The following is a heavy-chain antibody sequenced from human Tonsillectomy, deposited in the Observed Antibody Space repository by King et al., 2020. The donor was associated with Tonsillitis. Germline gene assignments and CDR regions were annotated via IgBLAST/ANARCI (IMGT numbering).Heavy chain of an antibody. CDR1: GFTFHTYA. CDR3: AKAATPVSSRGWPPFDS. Sequence: VQLVESGGGLVQPGGSLRLSCAASGFTFHTYAMSWVRQAPGKGLEWVSAINPGGGSTYYAVSVKGRFTISRDNSNNTLYLQMNSLRADDTAIYYCAKAATPVSSRGWPPFDSWGQGTLVTVSA. D-gene: IGHD6-19*01. V-gene: IGHV3-23*04. CDR2: INPGGGST. J-gene: IGHJ4*02.